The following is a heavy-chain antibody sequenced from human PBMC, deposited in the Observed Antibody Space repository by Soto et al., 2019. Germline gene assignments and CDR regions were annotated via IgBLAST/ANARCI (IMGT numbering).Heavy chain of an antibody. CDR2: INHSGST. D-gene: IGHD3-10*01. V-gene: IGHV4-34*01. CDR1: GGSFSGYY. J-gene: IGHJ6*03. Sequence: PAETLSLTCAVYGGSFSGYYWSWIRQHPGKGLEWIGEINHSGSTNYNPSLKSRVTISVDTSKNQFSLKLSSVTAADTAVYYCARMGGDYYGSGSHYYYYYYYMDVWGKGTTVTVSS. CDR3: ARMGGDYYGSGSHYYYYYYYMDV.